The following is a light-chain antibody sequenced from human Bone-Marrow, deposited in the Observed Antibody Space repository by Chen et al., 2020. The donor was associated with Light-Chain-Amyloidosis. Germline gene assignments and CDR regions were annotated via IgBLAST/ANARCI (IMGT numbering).Light chain of an antibody. CDR1: KNIDVW. Sequence: DVQMIQSPSTLSASVGDSVTVTCRASKNIDVWVAWYQQRPREASKVLIYKASTLQSGAPSRFSGSGSGTAFTLTIRALQPDDFATYYCQQYSQFPFTFGAGTRVE. J-gene: IGKJ4*01. V-gene: IGKV1-5*03. CDR3: QQYSQFPFT. CDR2: KAS.